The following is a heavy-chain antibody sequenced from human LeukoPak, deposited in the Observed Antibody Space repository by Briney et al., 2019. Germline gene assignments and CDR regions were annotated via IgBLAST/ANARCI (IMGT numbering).Heavy chain of an antibody. D-gene: IGHD3-10*01. CDR1: GFTFSSYG. J-gene: IGHJ4*02. Sequence: GGSLRLSCAASGFTFSSYGMHWVRQAPGKGLEWVAVISYDGSNKYYADSVKGRFTISRDNSKNTLYLQMNSLRAEDTAVYYCAKDRAIYGSGSKFDYWGQGTLVTVSS. CDR3: AKDRAIYGSGSKFDY. V-gene: IGHV3-30*18. CDR2: ISYDGSNK.